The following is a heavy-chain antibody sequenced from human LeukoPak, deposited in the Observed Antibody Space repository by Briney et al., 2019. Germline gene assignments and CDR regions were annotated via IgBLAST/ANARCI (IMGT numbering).Heavy chain of an antibody. J-gene: IGHJ4*02. CDR1: GFTVSSNY. CDR2: IYSGGST. CDR3: ARGESSSWPYYFDY. V-gene: IGHV3-53*01. Sequence: PGGSLRLSCAASGFTVSSNYMSWVRQAPGKGLEWVSVIYSGGSTYYADSVKGRFTISRDNSKNTLYLQMNSLRAEDTAVYYCARGESSSWPYYFDYWGQGTLVTVSS. D-gene: IGHD6-13*01.